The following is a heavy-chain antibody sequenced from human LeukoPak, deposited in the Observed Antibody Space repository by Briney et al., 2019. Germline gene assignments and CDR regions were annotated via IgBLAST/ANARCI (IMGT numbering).Heavy chain of an antibody. D-gene: IGHD3-3*01. CDR1: GYTFTSYG. CDR2: ISAYNGNT. Sequence: GASVKVSCKASGYTFTSYGISWVRQAPGQGLEWMGWISAYNGNTNYAQKLQGRVTMTTDTSTSTAYMELRSLRSDDTAVYYCARGEASYDFWSGYYGWFDPWGQGTLVTVSS. J-gene: IGHJ5*02. V-gene: IGHV1-18*01. CDR3: ARGEASYDFWSGYYGWFDP.